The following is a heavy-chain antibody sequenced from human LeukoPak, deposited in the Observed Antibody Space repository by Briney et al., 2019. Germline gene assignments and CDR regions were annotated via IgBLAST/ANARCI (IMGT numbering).Heavy chain of an antibody. CDR2: ISGSGGST. D-gene: IGHD3-22*01. Sequence: GGSLRLSCAASGFTFSRYAMNWVRQAPGKGLEWVSAISGSGGSTYYADSVKGRFTISRDNSKNTLYLQMNNLRAEDTAVYSCAKALTYNYDSSGFLNPWYFDSWGPGTLVTVSS. V-gene: IGHV3-23*01. CDR3: AKALTYNYDSSGFLNPWYFDS. CDR1: GFTFSRYA. J-gene: IGHJ4*02.